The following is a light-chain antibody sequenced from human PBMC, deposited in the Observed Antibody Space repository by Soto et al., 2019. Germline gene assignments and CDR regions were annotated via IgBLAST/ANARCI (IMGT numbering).Light chain of an antibody. CDR1: QSVSSSY. Sequence: LPQSHGPLSFSPGALSAPSGGGVQSVSSSYLAWYQQKPGQAPRLLIYGASSRATGIPDRFSGSGSGTDFTLTISRLEPEDFAVYYCQQYGSSPPITFGQGTKGDIK. CDR2: GAS. V-gene: IGKV3-20*01. CDR3: QQYGSSPPIT. J-gene: IGKJ1*01.